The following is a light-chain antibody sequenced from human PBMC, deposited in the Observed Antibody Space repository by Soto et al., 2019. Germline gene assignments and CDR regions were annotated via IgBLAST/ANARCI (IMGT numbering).Light chain of an antibody. V-gene: IGLV2-14*01. J-gene: IGLJ1*01. CDR3: SSYTNITTRACV. CDR2: EVT. CDR1: SSDVGGYNY. Sequence: QSALTQPASVSGSPGQSITISCTGTSSDVGGYNYVSWYQQHPGKAPKLMIYEVTDRPSGVSNRFSVSKAGNTATLTISGIQAEDEAEYSCSSYTNITTRACVFGTGTKVTVL.